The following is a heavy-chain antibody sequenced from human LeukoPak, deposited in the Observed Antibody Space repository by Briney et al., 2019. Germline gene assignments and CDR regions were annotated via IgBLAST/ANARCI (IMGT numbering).Heavy chain of an antibody. Sequence: GGSLRLSCAASGFTFSSYWMSWVRQAPGKGLEWVANIKQDGSEKYYVDSVKGRFTISRDNPKNSLYLQMNSLRAEDTAVYYCARAMYYDFWSGYYPGLGPWGQGTLVTVSS. D-gene: IGHD3-3*01. CDR3: ARAMYYDFWSGYYPGLGP. J-gene: IGHJ5*02. CDR1: GFTFSSYW. CDR2: IKQDGSEK. V-gene: IGHV3-7*04.